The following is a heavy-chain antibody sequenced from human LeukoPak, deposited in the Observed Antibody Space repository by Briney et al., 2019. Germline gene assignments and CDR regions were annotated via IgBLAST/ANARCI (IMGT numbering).Heavy chain of an antibody. J-gene: IGHJ4*02. D-gene: IGHD2-15*01. CDR3: ARAIVECSGGSCYSYYFDY. CDR1: GYTFTSYG. CDR2: ISAYNGNT. Sequence: ASVKVSCTASGYTFTSYGISWVRQAPGQGLEWMGWISAYNGNTNYAQKLQGRVTMTTDTSTSTAYMELRSLRSDDTAVYYCARAIVECSGGSCYSYYFDYWGQGTLVTVSS. V-gene: IGHV1-18*01.